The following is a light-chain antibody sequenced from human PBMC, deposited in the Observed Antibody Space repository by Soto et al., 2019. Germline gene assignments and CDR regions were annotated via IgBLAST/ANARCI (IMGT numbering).Light chain of an antibody. CDR3: QQNGSPPWA. Sequence: IVLTQSPGTLSLSPGERATLSCRASQSLGSNFLAWYQQKRGQAPRILIYAASNRASGIPDRFSGSGSGSDFTLTIIGLEAVDFAVYYCQQNGSPPWAFGQGTRVEI. V-gene: IGKV3-20*01. CDR1: QSLGSNF. J-gene: IGKJ1*01. CDR2: AAS.